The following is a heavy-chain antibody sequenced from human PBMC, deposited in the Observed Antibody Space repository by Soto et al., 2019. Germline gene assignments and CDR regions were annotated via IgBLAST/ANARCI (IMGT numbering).Heavy chain of an antibody. D-gene: IGHD3-3*01. CDR1: GGSFSGYY. V-gene: IGHV4-34*01. CDR2: INHSGST. J-gene: IGHJ6*02. CDR3: ARGTPILRFLEWPRYHSYVMDV. Sequence: SETLSLTCAVYGGSFSGYYWSWIRQPPGKGLEWIGEINHSGSTNYNPSLKSRVTISVDTSKNQFSLKLSSVTAADTAVYYCARGTPILRFLEWPRYHSYVMDVWRQGTTVTVSS.